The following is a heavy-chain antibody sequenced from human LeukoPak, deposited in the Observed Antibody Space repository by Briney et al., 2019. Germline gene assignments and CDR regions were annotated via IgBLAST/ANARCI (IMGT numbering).Heavy chain of an antibody. Sequence: GGSLRLSCAASGFTFSNSWMTWVHQTPEKGLEWVANINPDGSGQEYVDSVKGRFTISRDNAKRSLYLQMNSLRAEDTAAYYCARDPYGDYFGAFDIWGQGTMVTVSS. V-gene: IGHV3-7*01. CDR3: ARDPYGDYFGAFDI. CDR2: INPDGSGQ. J-gene: IGHJ3*02. CDR1: GFTFSNSW. D-gene: IGHD4-17*01.